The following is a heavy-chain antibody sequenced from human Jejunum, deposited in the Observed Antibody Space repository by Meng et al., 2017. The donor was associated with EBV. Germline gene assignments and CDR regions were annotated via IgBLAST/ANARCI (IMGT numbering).Heavy chain of an antibody. Sequence: QVLLQQWGAGLLKPSXXXXLTXXVSGESFSDHFWSWIRQPPGKGLEWIGDINQSGSTTYNPSLESRVTLSVDTSKNQFSLRLNSVTAADTAIYYCARVVNWGYGDYGAFDYWGQGALVTSPQ. V-gene: IGHV4-34*01. CDR3: ARVVNWGYGDYGAFDY. J-gene: IGHJ4*02. D-gene: IGHD4-17*01. CDR1: GESFSDHF. CDR2: INQSGST.